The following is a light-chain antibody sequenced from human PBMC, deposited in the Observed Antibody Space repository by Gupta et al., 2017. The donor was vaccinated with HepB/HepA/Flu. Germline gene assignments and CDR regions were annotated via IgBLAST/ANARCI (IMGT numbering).Light chain of an antibody. J-gene: IGLJ2*01. CDR1: SSDIGNSNR. CDR2: EVS. Sequence: QSALTQPPSVSGSPGQSVTISCTGTSSDIGNSNRVSWYQRPPGTAPKLIIYEVSNRPSGVPDRFSGSKSDNTASLTISGLQPEDEADYFCSSFTTSSTYVLFGGGTNLSVL. CDR3: SSFTTSSTYVL. V-gene: IGLV2-18*02.